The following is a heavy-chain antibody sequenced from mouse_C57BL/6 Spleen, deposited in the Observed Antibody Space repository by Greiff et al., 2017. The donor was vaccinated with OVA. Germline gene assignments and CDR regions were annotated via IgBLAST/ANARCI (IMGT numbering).Heavy chain of an antibody. CDR2: IYPGSGST. Sequence: QVQLQQSGAELVKPGASVKMSCKASGYTFTSYWITWVKQRPGQGLEWIGDIYPGSGSTNYNEKFKSKATLTVDTSSSTAYMQLSSLTSEDSAVYYCARRPDYYGKDYWGQGTTLTVSS. CDR1: GYTFTSYW. J-gene: IGHJ2*01. CDR3: ARRPDYYGKDY. D-gene: IGHD2-1*01. V-gene: IGHV1-55*01.